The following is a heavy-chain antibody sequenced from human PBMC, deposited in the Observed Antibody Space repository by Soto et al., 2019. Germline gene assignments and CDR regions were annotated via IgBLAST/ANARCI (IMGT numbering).Heavy chain of an antibody. D-gene: IGHD3-10*01. CDR3: TRGSYYGSGSYYIRGYKVNYFDY. J-gene: IGHJ4*02. Sequence: GGSLRLSCTASGFTFGDYAMSWFRQAPGKGLEWVGFIRSKAYGGTTEYAASVKGRFTISRDDAKSIAYLQMNSLKTEDTAVYYCTRGSYYGSGSYYIRGYKVNYFDYWGQGTLVTVSS. CDR1: GFTFGDYA. V-gene: IGHV3-49*03. CDR2: IRSKAYGGTT.